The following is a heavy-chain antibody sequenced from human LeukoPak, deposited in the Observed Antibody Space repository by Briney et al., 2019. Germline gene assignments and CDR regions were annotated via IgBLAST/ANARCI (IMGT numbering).Heavy chain of an antibody. Sequence: RGSLRLSCAASGFTFSTYSMNWVRQAPGKGLQWISHINREPDTIYYADSVKGRFTISRNNAKNSLYLQMNSLRVEDTAVYYCARGGYCSGGRCYGGDYWGQGTLVTVSS. CDR2: INREPDTI. D-gene: IGHD2-15*01. J-gene: IGHJ4*02. CDR1: GFTFSTYS. CDR3: ARGGYCSGGRCYGGDY. V-gene: IGHV3-48*01.